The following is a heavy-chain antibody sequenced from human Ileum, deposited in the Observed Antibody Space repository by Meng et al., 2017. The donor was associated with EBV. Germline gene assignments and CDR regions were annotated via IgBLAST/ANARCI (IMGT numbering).Heavy chain of an antibody. CDR1: GYTFTSYG. Sequence: QVQLVQSGAQVKKPGASVKVSSPPSGYTFTSYGISWVRQAPGQGLEWMGWISAYNGNTNYAQKLQGRVTMTTDTSTSTAYMELRSLRSDDTAVYYCARNRPRGVATGANWFDPWGQGTLFTVSS. V-gene: IGHV1-18*01. D-gene: IGHD5-12*01. J-gene: IGHJ5*02. CDR2: ISAYNGNT. CDR3: ARNRPRGVATGANWFDP.